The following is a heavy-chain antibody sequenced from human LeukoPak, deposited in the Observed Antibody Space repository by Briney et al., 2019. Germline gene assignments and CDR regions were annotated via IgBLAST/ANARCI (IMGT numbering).Heavy chain of an antibody. V-gene: IGHV4-59*01. CDR1: GGSISSYY. Sequence: SETLSLTCTVSGGSISSYYWSWIRQPPGKGLEWIGYIYYSGSTNYNPSLKSRVTISVDTSKNQFSLKLSSVTAADTAVYYCARVVYGSGFDAFDIWGQGTMVTVSS. D-gene: IGHD3-10*01. CDR2: IYYSGST. J-gene: IGHJ3*02. CDR3: ARVVYGSGFDAFDI.